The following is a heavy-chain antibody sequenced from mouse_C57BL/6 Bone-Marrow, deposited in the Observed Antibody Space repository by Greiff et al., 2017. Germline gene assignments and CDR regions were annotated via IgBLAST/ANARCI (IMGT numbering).Heavy chain of an antibody. Sequence: EVQLVESGGGLVKPGGSLKLSCAASGFTFSSYAMSWVRQTPEKRLEWVATISDGGSYTYYPDNVKGRFTISRDNAKNNLYLQMSHLKSEDTAMYYCARDPIYYGSNVDYWGQGTTLTVSS. CDR2: ISDGGSYT. CDR3: ARDPIYYGSNVDY. D-gene: IGHD2-1*01. J-gene: IGHJ2*01. V-gene: IGHV5-4*01. CDR1: GFTFSSYA.